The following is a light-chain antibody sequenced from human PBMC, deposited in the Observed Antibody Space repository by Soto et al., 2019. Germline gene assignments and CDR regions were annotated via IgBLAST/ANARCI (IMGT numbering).Light chain of an antibody. Sequence: QLVLTQPPSVSGAPGQRVTISCTGSSSNIGAGYDVHWYQQLPGTAPKLLIYGNSNRPSGVTDRFSGSKSGTSASLAITGLKAEAEADYYCQSYDSSLRVVFGGGTKLTVL. CDR2: GNS. J-gene: IGLJ2*01. CDR3: QSYDSSLRVV. CDR1: SSNIGAGYD. V-gene: IGLV1-40*01.